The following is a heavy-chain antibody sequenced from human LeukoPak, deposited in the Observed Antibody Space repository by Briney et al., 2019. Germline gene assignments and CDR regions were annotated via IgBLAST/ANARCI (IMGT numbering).Heavy chain of an antibody. J-gene: IGHJ4*02. CDR1: GFTFSSYA. V-gene: IGHV3-30*04. CDR2: IPYDGSNK. D-gene: IGHD3-22*01. CDR3: ARGGARLYDSSGYYY. Sequence: GGSLRLSCAASGFTFSSYAMHWVRQAPGKGLEWVAVIPYDGSNKYYADSVKGRFTISRDNSKNTLYLQMNSLRAEDTAVYYCARGGARLYDSSGYYYWGQGTLVTVSS.